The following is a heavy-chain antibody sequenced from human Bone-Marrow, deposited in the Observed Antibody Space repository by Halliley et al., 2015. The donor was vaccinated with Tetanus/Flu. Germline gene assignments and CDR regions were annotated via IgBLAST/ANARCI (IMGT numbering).Heavy chain of an antibody. CDR2: IYHSGST. V-gene: IGHV4-59*01. D-gene: IGHD3-22*01. J-gene: IGHJ5*02. CDR3: ARDSRYDTSGYFYDWFDP. CDR1: GGAMSSYY. Sequence: LRLSCTVSGGAMSSYYWSWIRQPPGKGLEWIGYIYHSGSTKYNPSLKSRVSISIDPSKNQFSLRLSSVTAADAALYYCARDSRYDTSGYFYDWFDPWGQGILVTVSS.